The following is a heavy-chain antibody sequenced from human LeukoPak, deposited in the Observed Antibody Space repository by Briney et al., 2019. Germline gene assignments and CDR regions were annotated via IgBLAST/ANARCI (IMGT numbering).Heavy chain of an antibody. CDR3: ASGWTAILFDY. Sequence: SETLSLTCTVSSGSISGYYWSWIRQPPGKGLEWIGYIYYSGSTSYNPSLKSRVTISVDTSKNQFSLNLRSVTAADTAVYYCASGWTAILFDYWGQGTLVTVSS. CDR2: IYYSGST. D-gene: IGHD2-21*02. V-gene: IGHV4-59*01. CDR1: SGSISGYY. J-gene: IGHJ4*02.